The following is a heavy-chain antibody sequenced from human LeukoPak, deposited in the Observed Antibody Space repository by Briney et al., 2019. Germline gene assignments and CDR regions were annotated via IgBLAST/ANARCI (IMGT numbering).Heavy chain of an antibody. CDR3: ARVGKPPITWGYYFDY. CDR2: IIPILGIA. D-gene: IGHD1-26*01. J-gene: IGHJ4*02. CDR1: GGTFSSYA. Sequence: GASVKVSCKASGGTFSSYAISWVRQAPGQGLEWMGRIIPILGIANYAQKLQDRVTMTTDTSTSTIYMELRSLTSDDTAVYYCARVGKPPITWGYYFDYWGQGTLVTVSS. V-gene: IGHV1-69*04.